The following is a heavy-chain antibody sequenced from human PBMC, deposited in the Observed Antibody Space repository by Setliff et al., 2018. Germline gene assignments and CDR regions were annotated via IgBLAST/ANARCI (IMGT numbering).Heavy chain of an antibody. CDR1: GGSVGSDFSY. J-gene: IGHJ6*03. CDR3: ARVTGFFYVDA. Sequence: PSETLSLTCTVSGGSVGSDFSYWTWIRQPAGKGPEWIGQIYTTWSTNYNPSLRSRATISLDASKNQSSLSLTSVTAADTAVYYCARVTGFFYVDAWGKGTTVTVSS. V-gene: IGHV4-61*09. CDR2: IYTTWST.